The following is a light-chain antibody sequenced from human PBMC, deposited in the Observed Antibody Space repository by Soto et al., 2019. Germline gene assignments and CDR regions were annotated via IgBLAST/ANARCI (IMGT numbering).Light chain of an antibody. CDR3: EAWDASLNGYV. J-gene: IGLJ1*01. CDR1: SFSIGSNT. CDR2: NYN. Sequence: QSVLTQPPSASGTPGQRVTISCSGSSFSIGSNTVNWYQQLPGTAPRVLIYNYNQRPSGVPDRFSGSKSGTSASLAISGLPSEDEADYYCEAWDASLNGYVFGTGTKLTVL. V-gene: IGLV1-44*01.